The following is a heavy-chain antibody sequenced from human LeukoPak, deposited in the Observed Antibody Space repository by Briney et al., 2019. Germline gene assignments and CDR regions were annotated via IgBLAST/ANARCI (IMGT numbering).Heavy chain of an antibody. CDR2: IIPIFGTA. J-gene: IGHJ3*02. V-gene: IGHV1-69*13. Sequence: SVKVSYKASGGTFSSYAISWVRQAPGQGLEWMGGIIPIFGTANYAQKFQGRVTITADESTSTAYMELSSLRSEDTAVYCCARGRMATEDAFDIWGQGTMVTVSS. CDR1: GGTFSSYA. CDR3: ARGRMATEDAFDI. D-gene: IGHD2-8*01.